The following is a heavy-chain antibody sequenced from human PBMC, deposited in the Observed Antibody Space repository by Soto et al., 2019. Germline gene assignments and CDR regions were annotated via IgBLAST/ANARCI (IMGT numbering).Heavy chain of an antibody. CDR3: ARAVVVVAARLYYFDY. D-gene: IGHD2-15*01. V-gene: IGHV4-31*03. J-gene: IGHJ4*02. CDR2: IYYSGST. CDR1: GGSISSGGYY. Sequence: PSETLSLTCTVSGGSISSGGYYWSWIRQHPGKGLEWIGYIYYSGSTYYNPSLKSRVTISVDTSKNQFSLKLSSVTAADTAVYYCARAVVVVAARLYYFDYWGQGTLVTVSS.